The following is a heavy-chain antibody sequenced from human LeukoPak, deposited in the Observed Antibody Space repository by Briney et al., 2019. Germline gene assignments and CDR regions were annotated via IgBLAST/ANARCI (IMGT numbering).Heavy chain of an antibody. CDR1: GFTFGNYW. V-gene: IGHV3-74*01. D-gene: IGHD2-8*02. CDR3: TGDSLLEYCTGNDCYHTVF. J-gene: IGHJ4*02. Sequence: GGSLRLSCTASGFTFGNYWMHWVRQAPGMGLVWVSSINTDGSATSFADSVKGRFTISRHSAQNTVYLQMNSLTVEDTGVYYCTGDSLLEYCTGNDCYHTVFWGQGILVTVSS. CDR2: INTDGSAT.